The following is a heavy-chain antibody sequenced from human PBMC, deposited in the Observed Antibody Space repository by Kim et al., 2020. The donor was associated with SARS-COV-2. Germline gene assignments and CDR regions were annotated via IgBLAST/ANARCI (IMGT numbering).Heavy chain of an antibody. J-gene: IGHJ4*02. D-gene: IGHD3-10*01. V-gene: IGHV4-34*01. CDR3: ARGHHRGWETGFGY. Sequence: NPSLKSRVTISVDTSKNQFSLKLISVTAADTAVYYCARGHHRGWETGFGYWGQGTLVTVSS.